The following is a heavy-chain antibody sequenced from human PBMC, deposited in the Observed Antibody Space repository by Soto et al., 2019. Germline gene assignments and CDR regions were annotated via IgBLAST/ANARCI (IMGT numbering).Heavy chain of an antibody. CDR1: GFTFSNYG. CDR2: ISYDGNVA. D-gene: IGHD1-1*01. CDR3: AKEGPITNWYFDY. J-gene: IGHJ4*02. Sequence: QVQLMESEGGVVQPGRSLRLSCAASGFTFSNYGMHWVCQAPGKGLEWVIVISYDGNVAYYADSVKGRFTISRDNSKNTLYLQMNSLRTEDTAMYYCAKEGPITNWYFDYWGQGTLVTVSS. V-gene: IGHV3-30*18.